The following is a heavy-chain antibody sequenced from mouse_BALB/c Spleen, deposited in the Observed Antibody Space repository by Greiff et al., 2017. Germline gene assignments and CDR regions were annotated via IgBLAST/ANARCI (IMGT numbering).Heavy chain of an antibody. J-gene: IGHJ2*01. D-gene: IGHD2-1*01. Sequence: DVKLVESGGDLVKPGGSLKLSCAASGFTFSSYGMSWVRQTPDKRLEWVATISSGGSYTYYPDSVKGRFTISRDNAKNTLYLQMSSLKSEDTAMYYCARQGGYGNYGEYWGQGTTLTVSS. CDR3: ARQGGYGNYGEY. CDR1: GFTFSSYG. V-gene: IGHV5-6*02. CDR2: ISSGGSYT.